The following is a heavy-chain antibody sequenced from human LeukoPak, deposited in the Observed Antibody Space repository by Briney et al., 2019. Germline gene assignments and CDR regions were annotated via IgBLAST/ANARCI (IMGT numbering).Heavy chain of an antibody. CDR3: ARDSGSYSD. Sequence: GGSLRLSCAASGFTFSSYEMNWVRQAPGKGLEWVSFISSSGSTIHYADFVKGRFTISRDNAKNSVYLRMNSLRAEDTAVYYCARDSGSYSDWGQGTLVTVSS. J-gene: IGHJ4*02. V-gene: IGHV3-48*03. CDR1: GFTFSSYE. CDR2: ISSSGSTI. D-gene: IGHD1-26*01.